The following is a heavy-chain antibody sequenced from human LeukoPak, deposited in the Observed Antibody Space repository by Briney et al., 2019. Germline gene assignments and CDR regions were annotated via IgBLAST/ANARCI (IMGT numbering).Heavy chain of an antibody. CDR3: ARETAVAFDY. J-gene: IGHJ4*02. CDR2: IYSGGST. CDR1: GFTVSSNY. D-gene: IGHD6-19*01. V-gene: IGHV3-66*01. Sequence: SGGSLRLSCAASGFTVSSNYMSWVRQAPGKGLEWVSVIYSGGSTYYADSVKGRFTISRDNSKNTLYLQMNSLRAEDTAVYYCARETAVAFDYWGQGTLVTVSS.